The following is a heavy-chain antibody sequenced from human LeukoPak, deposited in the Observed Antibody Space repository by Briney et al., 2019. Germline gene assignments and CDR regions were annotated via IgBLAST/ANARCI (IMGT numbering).Heavy chain of an antibody. Sequence: PGGSLRLSCAASGFTFSSYAMSWVRQAPGKGLEWVSAISGSGGSTYYADSVKGRFTISRDNSKNTLYLQMNSLRAEDTAVYYCAKFTMIVVVIEGFDYWGQGTLVTVSS. V-gene: IGHV3-23*01. CDR3: AKFTMIVVVIEGFDY. CDR1: GFTFSSYA. J-gene: IGHJ4*02. CDR2: ISGSGGST. D-gene: IGHD3-22*01.